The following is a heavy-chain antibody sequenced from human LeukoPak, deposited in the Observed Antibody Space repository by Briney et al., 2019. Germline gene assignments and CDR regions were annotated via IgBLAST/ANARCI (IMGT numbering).Heavy chain of an antibody. CDR1: GFSFSDYY. CDR2: ISSSGSAI. D-gene: IGHD2-21*02. Sequence: GGSLRLSCAASGFSFSDYYMSWIRQAPGKGLEWVSYISSSGSAIYYTDSVKGRFTISRDNAKNSLYLQMNTLIAEDTAVYYCAREGSSLTEIHYWGQGTLVTVSS. V-gene: IGHV3-11*01. J-gene: IGHJ4*02. CDR3: AREGSSLTEIHY.